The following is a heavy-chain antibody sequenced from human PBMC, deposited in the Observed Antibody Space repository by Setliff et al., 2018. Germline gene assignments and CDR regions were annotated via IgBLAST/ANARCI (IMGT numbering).Heavy chain of an antibody. CDR3: ARDRGQLANGMDV. J-gene: IGHJ6*02. D-gene: IGHD6-6*01. Sequence: SVKVSCKASGGTFSSYAISWVRQAPGQGLEWMGGIIPIFGTANYAQKFQGRVTITTDESTSTAYMELSSLRSEDTAVYYCARDRGQLANGMDVWGQGTTVTVSS. V-gene: IGHV1-69*05. CDR2: IIPIFGTA. CDR1: GGTFSSYA.